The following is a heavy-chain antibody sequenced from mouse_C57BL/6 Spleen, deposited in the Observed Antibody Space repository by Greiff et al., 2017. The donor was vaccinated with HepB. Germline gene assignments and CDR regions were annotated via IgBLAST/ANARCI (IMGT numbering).Heavy chain of an antibody. Sequence: EVKLQESGGDLVKPGGSLKLSCAASGFTFSSYGMSWVRQTPDKRLEWVATISSGGSYTYYPDSVKGRFTISRDNAKNTLYLQMSSLKSEDTAMYYCASLITTVVDYWGQGTTLTVSS. V-gene: IGHV5-6*01. CDR3: ASLITTVVDY. CDR1: GFTFSSYG. D-gene: IGHD1-1*01. J-gene: IGHJ2*01. CDR2: ISSGGSYT.